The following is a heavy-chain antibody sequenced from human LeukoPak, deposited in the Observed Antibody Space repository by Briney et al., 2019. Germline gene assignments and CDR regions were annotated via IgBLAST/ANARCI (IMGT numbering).Heavy chain of an antibody. D-gene: IGHD3-10*01. V-gene: IGHV4-39*01. Sequence: PSETLSLTCTVSGGSISSDSYDWGWIRQPPGKGLEWIGSIYYSGSTYYNPSLKSRFTISVDTSKNQFSLKLTSVTAADTSMYYCVRRAYGSGSYPADYWGQGTLVTVSS. CDR2: IYYSGST. J-gene: IGHJ4*02. CDR3: VRRAYGSGSYPADY. CDR1: GGSISSDSYD.